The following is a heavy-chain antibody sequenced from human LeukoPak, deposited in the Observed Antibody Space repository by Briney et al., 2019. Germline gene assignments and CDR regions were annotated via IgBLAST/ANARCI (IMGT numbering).Heavy chain of an antibody. CDR2: IIPIFGTA. CDR1: GGTFSSYA. CDR3: ARGGVGATSANVLNYFDY. D-gene: IGHD1-26*01. V-gene: IGHV1-69*05. J-gene: IGHJ4*02. Sequence: LWASVKVSCKASGGTFSSYAISWVRQAPGQGLEWMGGIIPIFGTANYAQKFQGRVTITTDESTSTAYMELSSLRSEDTAVYYCARGGVGATSANVLNYFDYWGQGTLVTVSS.